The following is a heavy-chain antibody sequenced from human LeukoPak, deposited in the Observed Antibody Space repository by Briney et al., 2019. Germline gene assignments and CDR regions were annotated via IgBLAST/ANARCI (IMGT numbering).Heavy chain of an antibody. CDR1: GGSISSYY. D-gene: IGHD1-26*01. V-gene: IGHV4-59*01. CDR2: IYYSGST. CDR3: ARFGGSYGESWFDP. J-gene: IGHJ5*02. Sequence: SETLSLTCTVSGGSISSYYWSWIRQPPGKGLEWIGYIYYSGSTNYNPSLKSRVTISVDTSKNQFSLKLSSVTAADTAVYYCARFGGSYGESWFDPWGQGTLVTVSS.